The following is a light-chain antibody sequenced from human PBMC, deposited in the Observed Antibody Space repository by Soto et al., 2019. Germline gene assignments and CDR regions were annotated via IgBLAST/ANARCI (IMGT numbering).Light chain of an antibody. CDR1: QYIRNY. J-gene: IGKJ3*01. CDR2: DAS. V-gene: IGKV1-33*01. Sequence: DIQMTQSPSSLTAAVGDRVTITCQASQYIRNYLNWYQQKPGKAPKLLIYDASNLETGVPSRFSGSGSGTDFTSTISSLQHEDIATYYCQQNDNLPPFTFGPGTKVDIK. CDR3: QQNDNLPPFT.